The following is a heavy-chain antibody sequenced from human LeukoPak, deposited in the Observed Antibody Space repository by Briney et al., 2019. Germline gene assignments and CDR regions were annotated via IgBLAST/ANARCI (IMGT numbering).Heavy chain of an antibody. CDR3: ARDQEGTRPTMDY. Sequence: TGGSLRLSCAASGFTFSTYWMHWVRQTPGKGLVWVSRITSDGSDTYYADSVKGRFTISRDNAKNALYLQMSSLRVEDTAVYYCARDQEGTRPTMDYWGQGILVTVSS. CDR2: ITSDGSDT. D-gene: IGHD1-1*01. CDR1: GFTFSTYW. J-gene: IGHJ4*02. V-gene: IGHV3-74*01.